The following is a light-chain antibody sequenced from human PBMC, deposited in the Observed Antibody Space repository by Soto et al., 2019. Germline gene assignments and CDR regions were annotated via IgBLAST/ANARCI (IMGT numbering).Light chain of an antibody. V-gene: IGLV6-57*02. CDR2: EDK. CDR1: SGSIAGNY. J-gene: IGLJ3*02. Sequence: NFMLTQPHSVSESPGKTVTISCTGSSGSIAGNYIQWYQQRPGSAPTTVIYEDKQRSSGVPDRFSGSDDSSSNSASLTISGLKTEDEADYYCQSYGSSKWVFGGGTQLTVL. CDR3: QSYGSSKWV.